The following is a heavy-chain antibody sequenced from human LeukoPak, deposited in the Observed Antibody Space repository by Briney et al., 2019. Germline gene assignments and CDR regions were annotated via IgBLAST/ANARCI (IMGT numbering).Heavy chain of an antibody. Sequence: ASVKVSCKASGYTFDYYVIAWVRQAPGHGLEWMGWISPYNGNTFSAQKLQGRVTLTTDTSTSTAYMELRSLRSDDTAVYYCARDLHYYVAMDVWGQGTTVTVSS. CDR2: ISPYNGNT. D-gene: IGHD3-10*02. CDR3: ARDLHYYVAMDV. V-gene: IGHV1-18*01. J-gene: IGHJ6*02. CDR1: GYTFDYYV.